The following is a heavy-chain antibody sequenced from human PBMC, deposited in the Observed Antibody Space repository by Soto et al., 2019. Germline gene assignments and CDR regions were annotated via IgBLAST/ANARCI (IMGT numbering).Heavy chain of an antibody. CDR3: AKVGLAAAVPHYYFDY. J-gene: IGHJ4*02. V-gene: IGHV3-23*01. CDR2: IGESGTPT. D-gene: IGHD6-13*01. Sequence: GGSLRLSCAASGFTFSSYAMKWVRQAPGKGLEWVSLIGESGTPTYYADSVKGRFTISRDNSRNTLYLQMNSLRAEDTAVYYCAKVGLAAAVPHYYFDYWGQGTLVTVSS. CDR1: GFTFSSYA.